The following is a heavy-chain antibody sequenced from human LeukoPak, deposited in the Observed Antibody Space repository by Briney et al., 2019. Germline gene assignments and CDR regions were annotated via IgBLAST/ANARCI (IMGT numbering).Heavy chain of an antibody. D-gene: IGHD6-19*01. CDR1: GFTVSGDY. V-gene: IGHV3-53*01. CDR2: LYYGVST. CDR3: AKADSSGWYESNWFDP. Sequence: GGSLRLSCVVSGFTVSGDYISWFRQAPGKGLEWVSVLYYGVSTFYKDSVKGRFTISRDNSRNTLYLQMSSLRAEDTAVYYCAKADSSGWYESNWFDPWGQGTLVTVSS. J-gene: IGHJ5*02.